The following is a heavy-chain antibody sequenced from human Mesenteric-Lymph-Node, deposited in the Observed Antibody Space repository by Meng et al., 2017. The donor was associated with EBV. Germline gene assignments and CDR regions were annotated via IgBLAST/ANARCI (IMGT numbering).Heavy chain of an antibody. V-gene: IGHV7-4-1*02. CDR3: ARIDGAIAVSTSYY. J-gene: IGHJ4*02. D-gene: IGHD5-24*01. CDR2: INTNTGNP. CDR1: GYTFTKYG. Sequence: QVQLVQSVSELKKPGTSVQVSCKASGYTFTKYGINWVRQAPGQGLEWMGWINTNTGNPTYAQGFTGRFVFSLDSSVSTAYLQISSLEAEDTAVYYCARIDGAIAVSTSYYWGQGSLVTVSS.